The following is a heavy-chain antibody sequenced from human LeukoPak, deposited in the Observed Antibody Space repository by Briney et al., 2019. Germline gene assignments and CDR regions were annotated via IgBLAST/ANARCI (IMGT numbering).Heavy chain of an antibody. CDR2: IYYSGST. V-gene: IGHV4-34*01. D-gene: IGHD2-2*01. Sequence: SETLSLTCAAYGGSFSGYYWSWIRQPPGKGLEWIGSIYYSGSTYYNPSLKSRVTISVDTSKNQFSLKLSSVTAADTAVYYCARDWSSTRRVGNWFDPWGQGTLVTVSS. CDR3: ARDWSSTRRVGNWFDP. J-gene: IGHJ5*02. CDR1: GGSFSGYY.